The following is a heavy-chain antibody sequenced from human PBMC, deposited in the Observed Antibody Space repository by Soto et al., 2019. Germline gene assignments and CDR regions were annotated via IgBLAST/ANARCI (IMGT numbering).Heavy chain of an antibody. CDR2: ISHSDHST. CDR3: AKRGGDSGWGDFDS. D-gene: IGHD6-19*01. CDR1: GFPFSRCA. V-gene: IGHV3-23*01. Sequence: EVQLLESGGGLVQPGGSLRLSCAASGFPFSRCAMNWVRQAPGKGLEWVSTISHSDHSTYYADSVKGRFTVSRDNSENTLYLQMNGLRAEDTAIYYCAKRGGDSGWGDFDSWGQGMLVTVSS. J-gene: IGHJ4*02.